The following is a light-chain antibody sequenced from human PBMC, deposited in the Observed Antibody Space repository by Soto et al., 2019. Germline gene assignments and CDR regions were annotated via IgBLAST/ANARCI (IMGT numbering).Light chain of an antibody. V-gene: IGKV1-39*01. CDR2: AAS. J-gene: IGKJ3*01. CDR3: HQSFNTPFT. Sequence: DIQMTQSPSSLSASVGDRVTVTCRASQGISSYLNWYQQKPGKAPKFLIHAASSLQTGVPSRFSGSGSGTDFTLTITSLLPEDFATYYCHQSFNTPFTFGPGTRVDI. CDR1: QGISSY.